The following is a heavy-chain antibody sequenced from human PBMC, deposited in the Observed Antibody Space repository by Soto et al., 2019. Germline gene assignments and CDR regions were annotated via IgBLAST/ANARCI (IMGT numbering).Heavy chain of an antibody. CDR3: ARNGYSSGWYPYNYYYYGMDV. V-gene: IGHV4-39*01. CDR1: GGSISSSSYY. D-gene: IGHD6-19*01. CDR2: IYYSGRT. J-gene: IGHJ6*02. Sequence: QLQLQESGPGLVKPSETLSLTCTVSGGSISSSSYYWGWIRQPPGKGLEWIGSIYYSGRTYYNPSLKSRVTISVDTSKNQFSLKLSSVTAADTAVYYCARNGYSSGWYPYNYYYYGMDVWGQGTTVTVSS.